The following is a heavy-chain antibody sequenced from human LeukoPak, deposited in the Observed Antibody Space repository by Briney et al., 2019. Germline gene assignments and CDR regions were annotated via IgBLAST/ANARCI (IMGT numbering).Heavy chain of an antibody. V-gene: IGHV4-59*01. CDR2: TYYSGST. CDR3: ARADIVVPYGMDV. Sequence: PSETLSLTCTVSGGSISSYYWSWIRQPPGKGLEWIGYTYYSGSTNYNPSLKSQVTISVDTSKNQFSLKLSSVTAADTAVYYCARADIVVPYGMDVWGQGTTVTVSS. J-gene: IGHJ6*02. CDR1: GGSISSYY. D-gene: IGHD2-2*01.